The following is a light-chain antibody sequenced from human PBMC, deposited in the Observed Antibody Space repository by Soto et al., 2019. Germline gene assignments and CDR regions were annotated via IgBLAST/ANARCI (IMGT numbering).Light chain of an antibody. J-gene: IGLJ1*01. Sequence: QSVLTQPASVSGSPGQSITITCTGSNNDIGADKFVSWYRQHPGEAPKLLIFDVSNRPSGVSHRFCGSKSGNTASLTISRLQAEDESDYYCTSYTTSLAVVFGTGTKLTVL. CDR1: NNDIGADKF. CDR2: DVS. V-gene: IGLV2-14*03. CDR3: TSYTTSLAVV.